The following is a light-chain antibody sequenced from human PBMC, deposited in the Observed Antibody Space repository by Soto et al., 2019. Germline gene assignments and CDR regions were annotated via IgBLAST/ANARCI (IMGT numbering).Light chain of an antibody. J-gene: IGKJ1*01. CDR2: AAS. Sequence: EIVLTQSPGTLSLSPGERATLSCRASQSVSSSYLAWYQQKPGQAPRLLIYAASNRASGFPDRFSGSGSGTDFTLTISRLEPGDFAVYYCQQYHRSPWTFGQGTKVEIK. V-gene: IGKV3-20*01. CDR3: QQYHRSPWT. CDR1: QSVSSSY.